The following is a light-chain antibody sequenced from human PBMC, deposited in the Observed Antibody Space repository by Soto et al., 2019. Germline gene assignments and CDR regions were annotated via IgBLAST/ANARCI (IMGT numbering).Light chain of an antibody. Sequence: QSVLTQPPSASGIPGQRITISCSGSSSNIGDNPVNWYQQLPGAAPKLLIYINDQRPSGVPDRFSGSKSGTSVSLAISGLQPEDEADYYCAAWDDSLNALFGTGTKVTVL. V-gene: IGLV1-44*01. CDR2: IND. CDR1: SSNIGDNP. J-gene: IGLJ1*01. CDR3: AAWDDSLNAL.